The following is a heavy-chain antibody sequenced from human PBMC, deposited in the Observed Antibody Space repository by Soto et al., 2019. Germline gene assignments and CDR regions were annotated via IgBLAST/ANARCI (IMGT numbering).Heavy chain of an antibody. V-gene: IGHV3-73*01. CDR1: GFTFSGSA. CDR3: TRHPDYYDSSGYPDY. CDR2: IRSKANSYAT. D-gene: IGHD3-22*01. J-gene: IGHJ4*02. Sequence: GGSLRLSCAASGFTFSGSAMHWVRQASGKGLEWVGRIRSKANSYATAYAASVKGRFTNSRDDSKNTAYLQMNSLKTEDTAVYYCTRHPDYYDSSGYPDYWGQGTLVTVSS.